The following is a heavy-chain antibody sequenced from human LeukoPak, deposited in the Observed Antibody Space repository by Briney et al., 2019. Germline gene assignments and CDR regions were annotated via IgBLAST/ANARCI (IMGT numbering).Heavy chain of an antibody. Sequence: ASVKVSCKASGYTFTSCGISWVRQAPGQGLEWMGWISAYDGNTNYAQKLQGRVTMTTDTSTSTAYMELRSLRSDDTAVYYCARDGYYCSGGSCYNWFDPWGQRTLVTVSS. CDR2: ISAYDGNT. CDR1: GYTFTSCG. V-gene: IGHV1-18*01. J-gene: IGHJ5*02. CDR3: ARDGYYCSGGSCYNWFDP. D-gene: IGHD2-15*01.